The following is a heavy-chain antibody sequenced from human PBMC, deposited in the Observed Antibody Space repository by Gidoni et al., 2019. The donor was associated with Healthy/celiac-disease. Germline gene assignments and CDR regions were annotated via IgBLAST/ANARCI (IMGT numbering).Heavy chain of an antibody. J-gene: IGHJ6*02. CDR3: AKDWSSLYYYYYGMDV. CDR1: GFTFSSYA. Sequence: EVQLLESGGGLVQPGGSLRLSCAASGFTFSSYAMSWVRQAPGKGLEWVSTISGSGGSTYYADSVKGRFTISRDNSKHTLYLQMNSLRAEDTAVYYCAKDWSSLYYYYYGMDVWGQGTTVTVS. CDR2: ISGSGGST. V-gene: IGHV3-23*01.